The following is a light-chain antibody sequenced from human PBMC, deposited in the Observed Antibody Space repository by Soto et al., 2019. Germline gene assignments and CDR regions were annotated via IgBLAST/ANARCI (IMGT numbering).Light chain of an antibody. J-gene: IGKJ4*01. Sequence: EIVMTQSPATLSVSPCERATLSSSASQSITNNLAWFQQRPGQAPRLLIFGASTRAAGIPARFSGSGSGTEFTLTISSLQSEDFAVYYCQQYSNWPLTFGGGTKV. CDR1: QSITNN. CDR2: GAS. V-gene: IGKV3-15*01. CDR3: QQYSNWPLT.